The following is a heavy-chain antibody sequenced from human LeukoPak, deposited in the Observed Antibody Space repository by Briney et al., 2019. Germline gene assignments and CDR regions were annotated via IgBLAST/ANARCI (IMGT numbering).Heavy chain of an antibody. CDR3: ARDREYNYVWGTIDY. CDR2: INPNSGGT. Sequence: ASVKVSFKASVYTFTGYYMHWVRQAPGQGLEWMGWINPNSGGTNYAQKFQGRVTMTRDTSISTAYMELSRLRSDDTAVYYCARDREYNYVWGTIDYWGQGTLVTVSS. D-gene: IGHD3-16*01. J-gene: IGHJ4*02. CDR1: VYTFTGYY. V-gene: IGHV1-2*02.